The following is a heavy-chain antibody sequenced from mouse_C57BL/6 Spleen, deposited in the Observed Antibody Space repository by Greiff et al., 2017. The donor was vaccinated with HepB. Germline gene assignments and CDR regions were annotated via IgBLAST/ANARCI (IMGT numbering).Heavy chain of an antibody. D-gene: IGHD1-1*01. Sequence: VQLQQSGAELVKPGASVKFSCTASGFNIKDYYMHWVKQRTEQGLEWIGRIDPEDGETKYAPKFQGKATITADTSSNTAYLQLSSLTSEDTAVYYCALITTVVAGAMDYWGQGTSVTVSS. V-gene: IGHV14-2*01. CDR2: IDPEDGET. CDR1: GFNIKDYY. CDR3: ALITTVVAGAMDY. J-gene: IGHJ4*01.